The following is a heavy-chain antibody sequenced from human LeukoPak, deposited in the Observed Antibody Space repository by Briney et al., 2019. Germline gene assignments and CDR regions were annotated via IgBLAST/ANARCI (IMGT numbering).Heavy chain of an antibody. J-gene: IGHJ4*02. CDR1: GYTFTSYG. CDR2: ISAYNGNT. V-gene: IGHV1-18*01. D-gene: IGHD6-19*01. CDR3: VRGYDWASGWYGLKDY. Sequence: ASVKVSCKASGYTFTSYGISWVRQAPGQGLEWMGWISAYNGNTNYAQKLRGRVTMTTDTSTSTAYMELRSLRSDDTAVYYCVRGYDWASGWYGLKDYWGQGTRVTVSS.